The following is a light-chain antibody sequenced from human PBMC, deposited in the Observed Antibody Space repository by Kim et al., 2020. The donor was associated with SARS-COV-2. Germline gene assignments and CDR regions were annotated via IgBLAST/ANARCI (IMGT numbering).Light chain of an antibody. CDR1: SRDVGSYNL. CDR2: EGS. J-gene: IGLJ2*01. V-gene: IGLV2-23*03. CDR3: CSYAGSSTFVV. Sequence: QSITIACTGTSRDVGSYNLVSWYQQHPGKAPKLMIYEGSKRPSGVSNRFSGSKSGNTASLTISGLQAEDEADYYCCSYAGSSTFVVFGGGTQLTVL.